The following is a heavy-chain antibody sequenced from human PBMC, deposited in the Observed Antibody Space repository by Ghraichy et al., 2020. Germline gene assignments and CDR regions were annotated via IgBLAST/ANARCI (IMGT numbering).Heavy chain of an antibody. Sequence: ASVKVSCKASGYTFTDYYMHWVRQAPGQGLEWMGRINPNSGGTYYAQKFQGRVSMTRDTSINTVYMELSRLRSDDTAVYYCARDGGGNEDYFDYWGQGTLVTVS. CDR1: GYTFTDYY. V-gene: IGHV1-2*06. CDR2: INPNSGGT. J-gene: IGHJ4*02. CDR3: ARDGGGNEDYFDY. D-gene: IGHD4-23*01.